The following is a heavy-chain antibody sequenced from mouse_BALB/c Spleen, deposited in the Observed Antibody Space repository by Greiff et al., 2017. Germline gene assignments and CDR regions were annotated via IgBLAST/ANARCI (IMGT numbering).Heavy chain of an antibody. J-gene: IGHJ3*01. V-gene: IGHV3-8*02. CDR1: GDSITSGY. CDR3: AREGDAGIAY. D-gene: IGHD6-5*01. Sequence: EVMLVESGPSLVKPSQTLSLTCSVTGDSITSGYWNWIRKFPGNKLEYMGYISYSGSTYYNPSLKSRISITRDTSKNQYYLQLNSVTTEDTATYYCAREGDAGIAYWGQGTLVTVSA. CDR2: ISYSGST.